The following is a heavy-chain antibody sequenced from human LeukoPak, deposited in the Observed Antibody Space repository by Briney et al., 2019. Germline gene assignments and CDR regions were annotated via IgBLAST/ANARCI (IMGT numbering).Heavy chain of an antibody. Sequence: PGGSLRLSCAASGFTFSNAWMSWVRQAPGKGLEWVSVIYSAGSTYYADSVKGRFTISRDNSKNTLYLQMNSLRAEDTAVYYCARSDGSGSYPVDYWGQGALVTVSS. CDR2: IYSAGST. V-gene: IGHV3-66*01. CDR3: ARSDGSGSYPVDY. CDR1: GFTFSNAW. J-gene: IGHJ4*02. D-gene: IGHD3-10*01.